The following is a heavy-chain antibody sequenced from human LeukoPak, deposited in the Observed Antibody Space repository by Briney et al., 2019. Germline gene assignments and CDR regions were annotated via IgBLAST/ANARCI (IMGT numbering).Heavy chain of an antibody. CDR3: ARGVVPATMRYWYFDL. D-gene: IGHD2-2*01. CDR2: ISASGDST. Sequence: GGSLRFSCAASGFTFSSYAMNWVRQAPGKGLEWVSAISASGDSTYHADSVKGRFTISRDNSKNTLYLQMDSLRAEDTAVYYCARGVVPATMRYWYFDLWGRGSLVSVSS. CDR1: GFTFSSYA. J-gene: IGHJ2*01. V-gene: IGHV3-23*01.